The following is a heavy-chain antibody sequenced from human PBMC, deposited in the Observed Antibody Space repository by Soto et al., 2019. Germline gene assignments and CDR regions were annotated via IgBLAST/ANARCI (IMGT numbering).Heavy chain of an antibody. CDR3: ARGGRLAYYLDV. Sequence: EVQLVESGGSLVQPGGSLRLSCAASEFTFSDHWMHWVRQAPGEGLVWVSRLNSGGSTTNYADSVKGRFTISRDNAKNTVYWQMNSLRVEDTAVYYSARGGRLAYYLDVWGKGTTVTVSS. V-gene: IGHV3-74*01. D-gene: IGHD3-3*02. CDR1: EFTFSDHW. J-gene: IGHJ6*03. CDR2: LNSGGSTT.